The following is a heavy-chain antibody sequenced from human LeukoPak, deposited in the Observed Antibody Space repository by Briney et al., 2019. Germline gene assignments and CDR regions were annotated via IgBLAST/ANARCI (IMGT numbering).Heavy chain of an antibody. CDR3: ATVRGSGWYFDY. V-gene: IGHV1-24*01. CDR1: RYTLTELS. J-gene: IGHJ4*02. CDR2: FDPEDGET. Sequence: ASVKVSCKVSRYTLTELSMHWVRQAPGKGLEWMGGFDPEDGETIYAQKFQGRVTMTEDTSTDTAYMELSSLRSEDTAVYYCATVRGSGWYFDYWGQGTLVTVSS. D-gene: IGHD6-19*01.